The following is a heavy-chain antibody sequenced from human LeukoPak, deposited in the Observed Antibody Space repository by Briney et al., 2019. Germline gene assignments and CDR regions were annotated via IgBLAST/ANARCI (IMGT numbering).Heavy chain of an antibody. J-gene: IGHJ4*02. CDR1: GFSISSGDYY. Sequence: PSETLSLTCTVSGFSISSGDYYWSWIRQPPGKGLEWVGYIYYSGNAYYNPSLKSRATISVDTSKNQFSLELTPVTAADTAVYYCARTKGLRYFDWLGDWGQGTLVTVSS. V-gene: IGHV4-30-4*01. CDR3: ARTKGLRYFDWLGD. D-gene: IGHD3-9*01. CDR2: IYYSGNA.